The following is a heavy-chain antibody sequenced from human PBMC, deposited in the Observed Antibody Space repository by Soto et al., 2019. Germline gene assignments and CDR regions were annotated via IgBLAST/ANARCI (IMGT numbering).Heavy chain of an antibody. CDR3: GRYCTNTKCRGGYYLDL. D-gene: IGHD2-8*01. CDR2: IILALGTP. V-gene: IGHV1-69*01. CDR1: GDSFTNYA. J-gene: IGHJ5*02. Sequence: QVLLVQSGAEMKQPGSSVSVSCRASGDSFTNYAFTWVRQAPGQGPEWLGGIILALGTPHYSQRFQGRLIITADESSSTVYMELGSLRLDATAVYYCGRYCTNTKCRGGYYLDLWGQGTLLTVSS.